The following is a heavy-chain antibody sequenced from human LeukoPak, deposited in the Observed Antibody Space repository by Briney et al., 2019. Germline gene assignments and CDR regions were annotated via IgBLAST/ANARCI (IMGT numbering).Heavy chain of an antibody. D-gene: IGHD2-8*01. CDR3: AKDRSCTNDICHGDFDY. Sequence: PGGSLRLSCAASGFTFSSYAVSWVRQAPGKGLEWVSSISGSGGSTYSADSVKGRFTISRDNSKNTPYLQMNTLRAEDTALYYCAKDRSCTNDICHGDFDYWGQGTLVTVSS. CDR2: ISGSGGST. J-gene: IGHJ4*02. V-gene: IGHV3-23*01. CDR1: GFTFSSYA.